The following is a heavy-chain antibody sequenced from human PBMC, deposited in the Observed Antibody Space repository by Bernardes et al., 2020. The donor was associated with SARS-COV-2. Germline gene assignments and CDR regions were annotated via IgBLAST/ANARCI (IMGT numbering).Heavy chain of an antibody. Sequence: LAKPTQTLTLTCTFSGFSLSTSGMCVSWIRQPPGKALEWLARIDWDDDKYYSTSLKTRLTISKDTSKNQVVLTMTNMDPVDTATYYCARISRYYYDSSGYYYPDYWGQGTLVTVSS. CDR1: GFSLSTSGMC. V-gene: IGHV2-70*11. CDR2: IDWDDDK. J-gene: IGHJ4*02. D-gene: IGHD3-22*01. CDR3: ARISRYYYDSSGYYYPDY.